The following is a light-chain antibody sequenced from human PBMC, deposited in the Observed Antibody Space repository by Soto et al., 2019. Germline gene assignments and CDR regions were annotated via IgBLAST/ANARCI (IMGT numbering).Light chain of an antibody. V-gene: IGKV1D-12*01. CDR2: GAS. Sequence: DLQVDQSPSSVAASVADSLPVTCRASQDIAGYLAWYKHTQGRTPEXXSHGASRLQSGVPARFRGSGSGTDFTLSINSLQPEDFETYYCQQAYSFPITFGQGTRLEIK. CDR1: QDIAGY. J-gene: IGKJ5*01. CDR3: QQAYSFPIT.